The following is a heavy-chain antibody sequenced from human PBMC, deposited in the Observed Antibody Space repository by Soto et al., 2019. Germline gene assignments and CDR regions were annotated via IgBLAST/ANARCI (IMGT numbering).Heavy chain of an antibody. Sequence: ASVKVSCKASGYTFTSYGISWVRQAPGQGLEWMGWISAYNGNTNYAQKLQGRVTMTTDTSTSTAYMELRSLRSDDTAVYYCARVLLWFGELLSHYYYGMDVWGQGTTVTVSS. D-gene: IGHD3-10*01. CDR3: ARVLLWFGELLSHYYYGMDV. V-gene: IGHV1-18*01. CDR1: GYTFTSYG. J-gene: IGHJ6*02. CDR2: ISAYNGNT.